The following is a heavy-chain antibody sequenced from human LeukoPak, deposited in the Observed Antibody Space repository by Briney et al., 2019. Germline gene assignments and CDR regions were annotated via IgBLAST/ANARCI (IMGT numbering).Heavy chain of an antibody. Sequence: LSLTCAVYGGSFSGYYWSWIRQPPGKGLEWISAIRSDTASTFYADSVKGRFTISRDNAKNSLYLLMNSLRVEDTAVYYCVRRIGRDSWGQGTQVTVSS. CDR3: VRRIGRDS. CDR2: IRSDTAST. D-gene: IGHD2/OR15-2a*01. V-gene: IGHV3-11*06. CDR1: GGSFSGYY. J-gene: IGHJ4*02.